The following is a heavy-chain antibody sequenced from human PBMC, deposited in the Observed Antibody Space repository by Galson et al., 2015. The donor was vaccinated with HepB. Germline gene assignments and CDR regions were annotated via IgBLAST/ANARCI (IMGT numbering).Heavy chain of an antibody. CDR3: ARQQRPAFPKWNFYHSLDV. D-gene: IGHD3-3*02. CDR2: IYPGDSDS. J-gene: IGHJ6*02. V-gene: IGHV5-51*01. Sequence: QSGAEVKKAGESLKISCQGSGYDFTNHWIAWVRQMPGKGLEWMGIIYPGDSDSRYSPAFEGQVTISADKSITTAFLRWNTLKVSDTAMYYCARQQRPAFPKWNFYHSLDVWGQGTAVAVSS. CDR1: GYDFTNHW.